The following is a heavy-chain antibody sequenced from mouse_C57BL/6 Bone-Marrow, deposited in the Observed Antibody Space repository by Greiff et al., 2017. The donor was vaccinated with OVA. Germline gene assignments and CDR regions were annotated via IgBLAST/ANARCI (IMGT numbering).Heavy chain of an antibody. J-gene: IGHJ1*01. Sequence: VQLQQSVAELVRPGASVKLSCTASGFNIKNTYMHWVKQRPEQGLEWIGRIDPANGNTKYAPKFQGKATLTADTSSHPAYLRLSSLTSEDTAIYYCARYPPLIYYCNPSYWYFDVWGAGTTVTVSS. D-gene: IGHD2-1*01. CDR1: GFNIKNTY. CDR3: ARYPPLIYYCNPSYWYFDV. CDR2: IDPANGNT. V-gene: IGHV14-3*01.